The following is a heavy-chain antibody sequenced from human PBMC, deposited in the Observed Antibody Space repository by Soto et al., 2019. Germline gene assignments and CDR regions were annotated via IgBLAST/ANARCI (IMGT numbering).Heavy chain of an antibody. CDR3: ARVPNPFRLKIGYEDAFDF. D-gene: IGHD5-12*01. V-gene: IGHV4-59*12. CDR2: IYYGGST. J-gene: IGHJ3*01. CDR1: GDSISTDY. Sequence: SSETLSLTCTVSGDSISTDYWSWVRQSPGKGLEWIGFIYYGGSTNYNPSLKSRVTISVDTPKNQFSLKLNSVTPADTAVYYCARVPNPFRLKIGYEDAFDFWGQGTMVTVSS.